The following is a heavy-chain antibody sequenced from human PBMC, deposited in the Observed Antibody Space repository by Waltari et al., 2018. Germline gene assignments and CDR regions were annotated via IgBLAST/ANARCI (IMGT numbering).Heavy chain of an antibody. J-gene: IGHJ4*02. CDR2: INSDGSST. V-gene: IGHV3-74*01. CDR3: VRRLDKRRGFDY. CDR1: GFTFSSYW. D-gene: IGHD3-16*01. Sequence: EVQLVESGGGLVQPGGSLRLSCAASGFTFSSYWMHWVRQAPGKGLVWVSRINSDGSSTSYADSVKGRFTISRDNAKNTVFLQMNSLRVEDTAVYYCVRRLDKRRGFDYWGQGTLVTVSS.